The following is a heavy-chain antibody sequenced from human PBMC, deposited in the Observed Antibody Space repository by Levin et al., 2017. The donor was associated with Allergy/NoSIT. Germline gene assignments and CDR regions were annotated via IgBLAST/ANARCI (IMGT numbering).Heavy chain of an antibody. Sequence: GRSLRLSCAASGFTFSSYSMNWVRQAPGKGLEWVSYISSSSSTIYYADSVKGRFTISRDNAKNSLYLQMNSLRDEDTAVYYCARDRFLGAGSGYDCDAFDIWGQGSMVTVSS. CDR3: ARDRFLGAGSGYDCDAFDI. CDR2: ISSSSSTI. D-gene: IGHD5-12*01. V-gene: IGHV3-48*02. J-gene: IGHJ3*02. CDR1: GFTFSSYS.